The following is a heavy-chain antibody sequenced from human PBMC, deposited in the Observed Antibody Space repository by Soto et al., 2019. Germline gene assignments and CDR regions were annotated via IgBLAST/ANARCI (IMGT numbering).Heavy chain of an antibody. CDR3: AREVGAPSGWLDP. V-gene: IGHV3-23*01. CDR1: GFTFTNYA. CDR2: ISASGGLK. Sequence: PXGSLLLSCAASGFTFTNYAMTWVRQTPGKGLEWVSGISASGGLKYYADSVQGRFTVSRDNSKNILYLQMDNLGDGDTALYYCAREVGAPSGWLDPWGQGTQVTVSS. J-gene: IGHJ5*02. D-gene: IGHD1-26*01.